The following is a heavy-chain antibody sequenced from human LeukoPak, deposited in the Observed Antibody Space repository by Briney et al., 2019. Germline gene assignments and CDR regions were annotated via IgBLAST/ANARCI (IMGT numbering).Heavy chain of an antibody. V-gene: IGHV6-1*01. J-gene: IGHJ4*02. CDR1: GDSVSSNTAS. CDR3: ARATHHFDN. Sequence: SQTLSLTCAISGDSVSSNTASWNWIRQSPSRGLEWLGRTYSRSKWYNEYAASMKSRITINSDTSKNQFSLQLNSVTPEDTAVYYCARATHHFDNWGQGTLVTVSS. CDR2: TYSRSKWYN.